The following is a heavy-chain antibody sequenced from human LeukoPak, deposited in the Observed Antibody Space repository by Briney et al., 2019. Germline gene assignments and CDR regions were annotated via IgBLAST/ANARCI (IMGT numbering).Heavy chain of an antibody. CDR2: IYYSGST. CDR3: AGGVVARYYYYGMDV. J-gene: IGHJ6*02. D-gene: IGHD3-3*01. Sequence: SETLSLTCTVSGGSISSCYWSWIRQPPGKGLEWIGYIYYSGSTNYNPSLKSRVTISVDTSKNQFSLKLSSVTAADTAVYYCAGGVVARYYYYGMDVWGQGTTVTVSS. CDR1: GGSISSCY. V-gene: IGHV4-59*01.